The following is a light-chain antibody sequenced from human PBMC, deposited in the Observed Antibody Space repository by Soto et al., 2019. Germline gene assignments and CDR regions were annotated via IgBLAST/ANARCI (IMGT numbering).Light chain of an antibody. V-gene: IGLV2-8*01. Sequence: QSALTQPPSASGSPGQSVTISCTGTSSDVGGYNYVSWYQHHPGKAPKLMISGVSERPSGVPDRFSGSKSGNTASLTVSGLQAEDEADYYCSSYADSDNWVFGGGTKLTVL. J-gene: IGLJ2*01. CDR2: GVS. CDR1: SSDVGGYNY. CDR3: SSYADSDNWV.